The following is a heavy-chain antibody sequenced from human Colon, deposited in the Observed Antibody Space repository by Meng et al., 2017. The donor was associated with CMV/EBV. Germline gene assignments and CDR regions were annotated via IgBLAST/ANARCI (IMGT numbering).Heavy chain of an antibody. D-gene: IGHD5-18*01. J-gene: IGHJ4*02. CDR3: ARAQYTYGYWIFDY. V-gene: IGHV4-4*07. Sequence: AQWEGAGPGLVQPSRTPLRSSTVSGGSISSYYWSWIRQPAGKGLEWIGRIYPSGFPKYKPSLESRVTMSADTSKNQISLKLTSVTAADTAVYYCARAQYTYGYWIFDYWGQGTLVTVSS. CDR2: IYPSGFP. CDR1: GGSISSYY.